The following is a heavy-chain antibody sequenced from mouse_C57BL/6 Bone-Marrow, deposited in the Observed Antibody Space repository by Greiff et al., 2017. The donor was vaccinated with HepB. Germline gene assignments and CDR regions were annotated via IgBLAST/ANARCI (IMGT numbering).Heavy chain of an antibody. CDR2: IDPENGDT. CDR3: TSGGFVDY. CDR1: GFNIKDDY. V-gene: IGHV14-4*01. D-gene: IGHD3-1*01. Sequence: VQLQQSGAELVRPGASVKLSCTASGFNIKDDYMHWVKQRPEQGLEWIGWIDPENGDTEYASKFQGKATIPADTSSNTAYLQLSSLTSEDTAVYYCTSGGFVDYWGQGTSVTVSS. J-gene: IGHJ4*01.